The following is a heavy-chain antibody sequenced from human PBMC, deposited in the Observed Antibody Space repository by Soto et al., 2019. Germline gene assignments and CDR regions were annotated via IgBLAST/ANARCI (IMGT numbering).Heavy chain of an antibody. V-gene: IGHV4-39*01. D-gene: IGHD6-19*01. Sequence: PSETLSLTCTVSGGPFSRGGYSWGWIRQPPGKTLEWIGTIYYHGNTYSNPSLKSRVTISVDTSNNQLSLKLRSVTAADTAVYYCARHDGFSSGWIFDYWGHGTLVTVS. CDR3: ARHDGFSSGWIFDY. J-gene: IGHJ4*01. CDR1: GGPFSRGGYS. CDR2: IYYHGNT.